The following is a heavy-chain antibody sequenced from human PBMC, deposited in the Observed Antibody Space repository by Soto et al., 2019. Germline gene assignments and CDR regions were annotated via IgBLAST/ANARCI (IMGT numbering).Heavy chain of an antibody. V-gene: IGHV3-15*01. D-gene: IGHD6-19*01. Sequence: ESGGGLVKPGGSLRLSCAASGFTFSNAWMSWVRQAPGKGLEWVGRIKSKTDGGTTDYAAPVKGRFTISRDDSKNTLYLQMNSLKTEDTAVYYCTTDRVAGDAFDIWGQGTMVTVSS. CDR1: GFTFSNAW. CDR2: IKSKTDGGTT. CDR3: TTDRVAGDAFDI. J-gene: IGHJ3*02.